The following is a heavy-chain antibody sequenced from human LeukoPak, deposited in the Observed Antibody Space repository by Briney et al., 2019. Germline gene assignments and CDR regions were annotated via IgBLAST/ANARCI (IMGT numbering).Heavy chain of an antibody. J-gene: IGHJ6*03. D-gene: IGHD3-3*01. Sequence: PGGSLRLSCAASGFTFSNAWMSWVRQAPGKGLEWVGRIKSKTDGGTTDYAAPVKGRFTISRDDSKNTLYLQMNSLKTEDTAVYYCTTDPETLLGDFWSGYMDVWGKGTTVTVSS. CDR2: IKSKTDGGTT. CDR1: GFTFSNAW. V-gene: IGHV3-15*01. CDR3: TTDPETLLGDFWSGYMDV.